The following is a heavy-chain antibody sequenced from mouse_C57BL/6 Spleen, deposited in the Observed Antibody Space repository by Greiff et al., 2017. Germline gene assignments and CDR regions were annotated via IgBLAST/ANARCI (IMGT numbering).Heavy chain of an antibody. CDR3: ASTTIRGYYAMDY. CDR2: TFYSGIT. D-gene: IGHD2-12*01. CDR1: GFSINSDCY. V-gene: IGHV3-3*01. J-gene: IGHJ4*01. Sequence: EVQLVESGPSLVRPSQTLSLTCTVTGFSINSDCYWIWIRQFPGNKLEYIGYTFYSGITYYNPSLESRTYITRDTSKNQFSLKLSSVTTEDTATYYCASTTIRGYYAMDYWGQGTSVTVSS.